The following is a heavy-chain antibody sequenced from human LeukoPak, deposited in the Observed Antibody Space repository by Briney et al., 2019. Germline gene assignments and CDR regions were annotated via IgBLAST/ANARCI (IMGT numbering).Heavy chain of an antibody. CDR2: IYYSGST. D-gene: IGHD6-13*01. CDR1: GGSISSGGYY. CDR3: ARDAGYTPTFDY. V-gene: IGHV4-31*03. J-gene: IGHJ4*02. Sequence: SETLSLTCTVSGGSISSGGYYWSWIRQHPGKGLEWIGDIYYSGSTYYNPSLKSRVTISVDTSKNQFSLKLSSVTAADTAVYYCARDAGYTPTFDYWGQGTLVTVSS.